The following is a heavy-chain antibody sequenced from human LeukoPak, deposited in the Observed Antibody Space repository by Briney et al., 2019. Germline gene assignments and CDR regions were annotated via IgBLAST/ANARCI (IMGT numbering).Heavy chain of an antibody. CDR1: GGSFSGYY. CDR3: ATLGYPLDY. Sequence: PSETLSLTCAVYGGSFSGYYWSWIRQPPGKGLEWIREINHSGSTNYNPSLKSRVTISVDTSKNQLSLKLSSVTAADTAVYYCATLGYPLDYWGQGTLVTVST. D-gene: IGHD2-15*01. J-gene: IGHJ4*02. CDR2: INHSGST. V-gene: IGHV4-34*01.